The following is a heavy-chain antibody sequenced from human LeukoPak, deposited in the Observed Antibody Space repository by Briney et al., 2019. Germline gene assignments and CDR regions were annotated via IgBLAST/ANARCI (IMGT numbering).Heavy chain of an antibody. CDR2: IYYSGCT. Sequence: SETLSLTCMVSRGCIRSYYWRWLRPPPRKGLEGMGYIYYSGCTNYNPSLKSRVTISVDTSKTQSSLKLCSVAAADTAVYYCARDSGNWFDPWGQGTLVTVSS. CDR1: RGCIRSYY. CDR3: ARDSGNWFDP. J-gene: IGHJ5*02. V-gene: IGHV4-59*01. D-gene: IGHD1-26*01.